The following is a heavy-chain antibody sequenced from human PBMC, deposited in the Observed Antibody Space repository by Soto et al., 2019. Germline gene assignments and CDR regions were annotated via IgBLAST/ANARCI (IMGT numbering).Heavy chain of an antibody. CDR1: GFTFSPYT. CDR3: ARGGGFCGGDCYKGGIDY. D-gene: IGHD2-21*02. CDR2: ISYDGSAE. J-gene: IGHJ4*02. V-gene: IGHV3-30-3*01. Sequence: QVQLVESGGGVIQPGRSLRLSCAASGFTFSPYTMHWVRQAPGKGLEWVAVISYDGSAEYNPDSVKGRFTISRDNPTNWVSLQINSLRAEDTGIYYCARGGGFCGGDCYKGGIDYWGQGPLVTVAS.